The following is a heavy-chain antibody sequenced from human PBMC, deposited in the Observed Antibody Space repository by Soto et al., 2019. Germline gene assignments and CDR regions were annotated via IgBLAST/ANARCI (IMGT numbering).Heavy chain of an antibody. CDR2: IYSGGST. CDR1: GFTVSSNY. D-gene: IGHD3-10*01. Sequence: GGSLRLSCAASGFTVSSNYMSWVRQAPGKGLEWVSVIYSGGSTYYADSVKGRFTISRDNSKNTLYLQMNSLRAEDTAVYYCARDPDIWFGELSGFMDVWGKGTTVTVSS. CDR3: ARDPDIWFGELSGFMDV. V-gene: IGHV3-66*01. J-gene: IGHJ6*03.